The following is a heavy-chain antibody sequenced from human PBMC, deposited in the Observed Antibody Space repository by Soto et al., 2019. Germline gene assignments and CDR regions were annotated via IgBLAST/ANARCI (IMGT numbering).Heavy chain of an antibody. CDR2: FDPEDGET. CDR1: GYTLTELS. CDR3: ATPGPYCTNGVCLYYFDY. Sequence: ASVKVSCKVSGYTLTELSMHWVRQAPGKGLEWMGGFDPEDGETIYAQKFQGRVTMTEDTSTDTAYTELSSLRSEDTAVYYCATPGPYCTNGVCLYYFDYWGQGTLVTVSS. J-gene: IGHJ4*02. V-gene: IGHV1-24*01. D-gene: IGHD2-8*01.